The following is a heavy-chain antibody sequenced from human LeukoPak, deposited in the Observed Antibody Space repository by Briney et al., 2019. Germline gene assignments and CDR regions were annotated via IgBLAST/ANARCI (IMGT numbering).Heavy chain of an antibody. Sequence: ASVKVSCKASGYTFTSYGISWVRQAPGQGLEWMGWISAYNGNTNYAQKLQGRVTMTTDTSTSTAYMELRSLRSDDTAVYYCARGRYSSSWFTQDYYYYGMDVWGQGTTVTVSS. CDR3: ARGRYSSSWFTQDYYYYGMDV. CDR1: GYTFTSYG. V-gene: IGHV1-18*01. CDR2: ISAYNGNT. D-gene: IGHD6-13*01. J-gene: IGHJ6*02.